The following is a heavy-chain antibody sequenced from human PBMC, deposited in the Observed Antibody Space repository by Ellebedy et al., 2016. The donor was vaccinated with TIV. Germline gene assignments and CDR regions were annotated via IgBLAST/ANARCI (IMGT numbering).Heavy chain of an antibody. CDR1: GFTFSSYW. V-gene: IGHV3-7*01. CDR2: IKQDGSET. CDR3: ARLVYNYGQREFDF. Sequence: GESLKISCAASGFTFSSYWMSWVRQAPGKGLEWVANIKQDGSETYYVDSVEGRFTISRDNAKRSLYLQMNSLRAEDTAVYYCARLVYNYGQREFDFWGQGTLVTVAS. J-gene: IGHJ4*02. D-gene: IGHD5-18*01.